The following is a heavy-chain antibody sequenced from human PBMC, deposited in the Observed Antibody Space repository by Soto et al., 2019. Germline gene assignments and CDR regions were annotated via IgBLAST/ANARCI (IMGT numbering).Heavy chain of an antibody. D-gene: IGHD2-21*01. V-gene: IGHV4-31*03. CDR3: ASSCVACGGFNYYGMDV. CDR2: ISYSGTT. CDR1: GGSISSGGYY. J-gene: IGHJ6*02. Sequence: QVQLQESGPGLVKPSQTLSLTCTVSGGSISSGGYYWYWIRQHPAKGLEWIGYISYSGTTYYNTFLKSRVTISVDTAKNPFSLTLSAVTAADTAVYYCASSCVACGGFNYYGMDVWGQGTTVTVSS.